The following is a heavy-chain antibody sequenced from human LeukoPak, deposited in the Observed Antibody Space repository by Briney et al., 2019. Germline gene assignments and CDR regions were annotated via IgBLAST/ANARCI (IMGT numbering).Heavy chain of an antibody. J-gene: IGHJ6*03. Sequence: PGGSLRLSCAASGFSFSKFAMHWVRQAPGRGLESVSGISYNGDGTYYANSVKGRFTISRDNSKKALYLQVGRLRVEDMGVYYCARRHFWSGYTYQDYFYYMDVWGKGTAVTVSS. V-gene: IGHV3-64*01. D-gene: IGHD3-3*02. CDR3: ARRHFWSGYTYQDYFYYMDV. CDR1: GFSFSKFA. CDR2: ISYNGDGT.